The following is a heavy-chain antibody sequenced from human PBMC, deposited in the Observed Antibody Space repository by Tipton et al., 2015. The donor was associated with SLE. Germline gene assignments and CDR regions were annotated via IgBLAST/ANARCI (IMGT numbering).Heavy chain of an antibody. CDR3: AREERQQLGY. Sequence: SLRLSCAASGFTFSSYGMHWVRQAPGKGLEWVAVISYDGSNTYYADSVKGRFTISRDNSKNTLYLQINSLRAEDTAVYYCAREERQQLGYWGQGTLVTVSS. J-gene: IGHJ4*02. CDR1: GFTFSSYG. CDR2: ISYDGSNT. D-gene: IGHD6-13*01. V-gene: IGHV3-30*19.